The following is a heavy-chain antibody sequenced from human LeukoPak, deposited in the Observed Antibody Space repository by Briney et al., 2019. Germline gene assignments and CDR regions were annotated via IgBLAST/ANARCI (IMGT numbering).Heavy chain of an antibody. CDR2: INWNGGST. J-gene: IGHJ4*02. Sequence: GGSLRLSCAASGFTFDDYGMRWVRQAPGKGLEWVSGINWNGGSTGYADSVKGRFTSSRDNDKKSLYLQMNSLRAEDTALYYCARVGYFDWFGIYFDYGGQGTLVTVSS. D-gene: IGHD3-9*01. CDR3: ARVGYFDWFGIYFDY. V-gene: IGHV3-20*04. CDR1: GFTFDDYG.